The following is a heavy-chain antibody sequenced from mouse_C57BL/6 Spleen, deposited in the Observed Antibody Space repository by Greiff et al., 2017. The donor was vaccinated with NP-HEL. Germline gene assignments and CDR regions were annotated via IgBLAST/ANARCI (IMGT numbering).Heavy chain of an antibody. J-gene: IGHJ4*01. D-gene: IGHD1-1*01. Sequence: EVMLVESGGGLVKPGGSLKLSCAASGFTFSDYGMHWVRQAPEKGLEWVAYISSGSSTIYYADTVKGRFTISRDNAKNTMFLQMTSLRSEDTAMYYCARPYYYGSSDAMDYWGQGTSVTVSS. CDR1: GFTFSDYG. CDR3: ARPYYYGSSDAMDY. V-gene: IGHV5-17*01. CDR2: ISSGSSTI.